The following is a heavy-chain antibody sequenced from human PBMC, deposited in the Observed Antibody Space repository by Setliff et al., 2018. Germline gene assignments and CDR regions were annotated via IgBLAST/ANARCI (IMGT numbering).Heavy chain of an antibody. CDR3: ARDPLGLEDITLFDY. V-gene: IGHV1-8*02. J-gene: IGHJ4*02. CDR2: MNPNSGKT. Sequence: ASVKVSWKASGGTFSSYGISWVRQAPGQGLEWMGWMNPNSGKTGYAQKFQGRVTLTRDTSTSTAYMELTGLRYDDTAIYYCARDPLGLEDITLFDYWGQGTLVTVSS. D-gene: IGHD3-16*01. CDR1: GGTFSSYG.